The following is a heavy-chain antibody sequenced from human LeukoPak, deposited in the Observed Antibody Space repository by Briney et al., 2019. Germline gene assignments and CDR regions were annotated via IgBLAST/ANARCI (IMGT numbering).Heavy chain of an antibody. CDR3: ARGPVVVAARYDFDY. D-gene: IGHD2-15*01. J-gene: IGHJ4*02. CDR1: GGTFISYA. Sequence: GSSVKVSCKASGGTFISYAISWVRQAPGQGLEWMGGIIPIFGTANYAQKFQGRVTITADESTSTAYMELSSLRSGDTAVYYCARGPVVVAARYDFDYWGQGTLVTVSS. CDR2: IIPIFGTA. V-gene: IGHV1-69*01.